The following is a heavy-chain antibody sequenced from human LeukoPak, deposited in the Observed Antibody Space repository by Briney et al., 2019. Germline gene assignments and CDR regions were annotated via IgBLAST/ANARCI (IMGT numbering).Heavy chain of an antibody. CDR3: ARDLSGHDAFDI. CDR1: GGSISSGDYY. Sequence: PSETLSLTCTVSGGSISSGDYYWHWLRQHPGKGLEWIGNINYSGSTYYNPSLKSRIIISVDTSKSQFSLKLSSVTVADTAVYYCARDLSGHDAFDIWGQGTMVTVSS. CDR2: INYSGST. V-gene: IGHV4-31*03. D-gene: IGHD6-19*01. J-gene: IGHJ3*02.